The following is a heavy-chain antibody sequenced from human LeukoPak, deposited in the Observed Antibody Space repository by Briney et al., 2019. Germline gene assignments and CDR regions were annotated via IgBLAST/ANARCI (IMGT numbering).Heavy chain of an antibody. J-gene: IGHJ2*01. Sequence: GGSLRLSCAASVFTFSSYSMTWVRQAPGKGLEWVSSNSSSSSDIFYADSEKGRFTISSDNAKNSLYLQMNSLRAEDTAVYYCARGSDSSGYYYVVRDCYFDLWGRGTLVTVSS. CDR1: VFTFSSYS. CDR3: ARGSDSSGYYYVVRDCYFDL. CDR2: NSSSSSDI. V-gene: IGHV3-21*01. D-gene: IGHD3-22*01.